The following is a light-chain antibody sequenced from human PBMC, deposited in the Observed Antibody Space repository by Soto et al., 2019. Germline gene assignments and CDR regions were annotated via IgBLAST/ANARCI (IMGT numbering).Light chain of an antibody. CDR1: QSLNSW. Sequence: DIQMTQSPSTLSASVGDRVSITCRASQSLNSWLAWYQQKPGKAPKLLIYKTSTLKSGVPSRFSGSGSGTEFTLTISNLQPDDFATYYCQQYNTYSFGQGTKLEIK. J-gene: IGKJ2*01. CDR3: QQYNTYS. CDR2: KTS. V-gene: IGKV1-5*03.